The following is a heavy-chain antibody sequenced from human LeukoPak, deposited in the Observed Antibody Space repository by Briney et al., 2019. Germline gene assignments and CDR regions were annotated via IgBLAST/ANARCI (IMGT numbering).Heavy chain of an antibody. CDR3: ARAPYYDFWSGYSY. J-gene: IGHJ4*02. D-gene: IGHD3-3*01. Sequence: GASVEVSCKASGYTFTSYGISWVRQAPGQGLEWMGWISAYNGNTNYAQKLQGRVTMTTDTSTSAAYMELRSLRSDDTAVYYCARAPYYDFWSGYSYWGQGTLVTVSS. CDR2: ISAYNGNT. V-gene: IGHV1-18*01. CDR1: GYTFTSYG.